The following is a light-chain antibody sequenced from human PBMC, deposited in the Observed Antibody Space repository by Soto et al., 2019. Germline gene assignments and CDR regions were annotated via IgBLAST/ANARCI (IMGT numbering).Light chain of an antibody. V-gene: IGKV1-27*01. CDR1: QGVSDY. Sequence: DIQMTQSPSSLSASVGDRVTITCRASQGVSDYLAWYQQKPGQVPKLLIYAASTLQSGVPSRFSGSGSGTYFTLTISSLQPEEVATYYCQRYNNAPFTSGHGTKVDIK. CDR2: AAS. J-gene: IGKJ3*01. CDR3: QRYNNAPFT.